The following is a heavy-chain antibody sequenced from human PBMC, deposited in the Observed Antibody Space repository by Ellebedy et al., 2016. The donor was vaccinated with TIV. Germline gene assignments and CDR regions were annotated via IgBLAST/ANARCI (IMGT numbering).Heavy chain of an antibody. CDR3: ARDLGYNDY. Sequence: GESLKISXAASGFTLTNAWTSWVRQAPGKGLEWVGRFKGKTDGGTTDFAAPVKGRFAISRDDSKNTLYLQMNSLRAEDTAVYYCARDLGYNDYWGQGTLVTVSS. J-gene: IGHJ4*02. CDR2: FKGKTDGGTT. V-gene: IGHV3-15*01. D-gene: IGHD3-10*01. CDR1: GFTLTNAW.